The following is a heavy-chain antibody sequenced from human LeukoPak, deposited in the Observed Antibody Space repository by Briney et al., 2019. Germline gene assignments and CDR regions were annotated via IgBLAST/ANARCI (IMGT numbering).Heavy chain of an antibody. V-gene: IGHV3-30*04. CDR2: ISYDGSNK. Sequence: GGSLRLSCAASGFTFSSYAMHWVRQAPGKGLEWVAVISYDGSNKYYADSVKGRFTISRDNSKNTLYLQMNSLRAEDTAVYYCAKDKDRRRNNWFDPWGQGTLVTVSS. CDR3: AKDKDRRRNNWFDP. CDR1: GFTFSSYA. J-gene: IGHJ5*02.